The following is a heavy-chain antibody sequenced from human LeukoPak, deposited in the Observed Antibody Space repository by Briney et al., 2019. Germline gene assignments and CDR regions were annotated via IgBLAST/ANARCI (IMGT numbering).Heavy chain of an antibody. J-gene: IGHJ4*02. CDR2: ISYDGSNK. D-gene: IGHD3-16*01. CDR1: GFTFSSYA. Sequence: PGGSLRLSCAASGFTFSSYAMHWVRQAPGKGLEWVAVISYDGSNKYYADSVKGRFTISRDNSKNTLYLQMNSLRAEDTAVYYCARGAWGGNRGTSDYWGQGTLVTVSS. CDR3: ARGAWGGNRGTSDY. V-gene: IGHV3-30-3*01.